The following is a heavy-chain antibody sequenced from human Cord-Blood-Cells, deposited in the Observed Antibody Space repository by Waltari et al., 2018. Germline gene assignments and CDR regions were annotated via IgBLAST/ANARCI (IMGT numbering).Heavy chain of an antibody. D-gene: IGHD4-17*01. CDR3: ARGYGGNSRPDGWTYDWFDP. Sequence: QVQLQQWGAGLLKPSETLSLTCAVYGGSLSGYYWSWIRQPPRKGLAWIGEINHSGSTNYNPSLKSRVTISVDTSKNQFSLKLSSVTAADTAVYYCARGYGGNSRPDGWTYDWFDPWGQGTLVTVSS. V-gene: IGHV4-34*01. CDR1: GGSLSGYY. J-gene: IGHJ5*02. CDR2: INHSGST.